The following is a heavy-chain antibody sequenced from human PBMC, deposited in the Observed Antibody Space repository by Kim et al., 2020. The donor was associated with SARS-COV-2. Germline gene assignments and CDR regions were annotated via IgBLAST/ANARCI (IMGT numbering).Heavy chain of an antibody. Sequence: SETLSLTCAVYGGSFSGYYWSWIRQPPGKGLEWIGEINHSGSTNYNPSLKSRVTISVDTSKNQFSLKLSSVTAADTAVYYCAREGIAAASRDGYWGQGTL. CDR2: INHSGST. CDR3: AREGIAAASRDGY. CDR1: GGSFSGYY. D-gene: IGHD6-13*01. V-gene: IGHV4-34*01. J-gene: IGHJ4*02.